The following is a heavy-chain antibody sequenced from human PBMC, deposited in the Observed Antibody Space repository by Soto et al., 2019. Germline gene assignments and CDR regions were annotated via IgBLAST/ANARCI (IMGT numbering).Heavy chain of an antibody. V-gene: IGHV3-30-3*01. CDR3: ARVGSGSYYNLLSLPYYYYGMDV. Sequence: GGSLRLSCAASGFTSSSYAMHWVRQAPGKGLEWVAVISYDGSNKYYADSVKGRFTISRDNSKNTLYLQMNSLRAEDTAVYYCARVGSGSYYNLLSLPYYYYGMDVWGQGTTVTVSS. CDR2: ISYDGSNK. CDR1: GFTSSSYA. D-gene: IGHD3-10*01. J-gene: IGHJ6*02.